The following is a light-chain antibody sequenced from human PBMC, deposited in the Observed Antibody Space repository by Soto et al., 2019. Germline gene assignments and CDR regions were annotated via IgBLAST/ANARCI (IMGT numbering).Light chain of an antibody. V-gene: IGKV3-20*01. CDR2: GAS. CDR1: QSVSSTY. CDR3: QQYGSSPPRFI. J-gene: IGKJ3*01. Sequence: EIVLTQSPGTLSLFPGERATLSCRASQSVSSTYFAWYRQKPGQPPSLLIYGASNRATGVPDRFSGSGSGTDFTLTISRLEPEDFAVYYCQQYGSSPPRFIFGPGTTVDIK.